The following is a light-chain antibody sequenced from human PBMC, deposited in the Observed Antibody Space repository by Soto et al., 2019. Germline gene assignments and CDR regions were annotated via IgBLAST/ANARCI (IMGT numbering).Light chain of an antibody. Sequence: DIVMTQSPLSLPVTPGEPASISCMSSQSHLRSNGYYYLDWYLQKPGQSPQLLIYLGSNRASGVPDRFSGSGSGTDFTLKISRVEAEDVGVYYCMQALQTRYTFGQGTKLEIK. CDR3: MQALQTRYT. J-gene: IGKJ2*01. CDR1: QSHLRSNGYYY. CDR2: LGS. V-gene: IGKV2-28*01.